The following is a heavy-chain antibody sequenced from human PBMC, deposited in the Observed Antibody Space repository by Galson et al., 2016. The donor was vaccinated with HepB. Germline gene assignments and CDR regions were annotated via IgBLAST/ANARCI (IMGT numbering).Heavy chain of an antibody. CDR3: VRGSSDIAWADYFQH. D-gene: IGHD1-26*01. Sequence: SETLSLTCTVSGSSIRGYYWSWIRQSPGKGLEWVGHIYYSGSTNYNPSLKSRVTISVDASKSQFSLKLSSVTAADSAVYYCVRGSSDIAWADYFQHWGQGTLVTVSS. CDR1: GSSIRGYY. V-gene: IGHV4-59*01. J-gene: IGHJ1*01. CDR2: IYYSGST.